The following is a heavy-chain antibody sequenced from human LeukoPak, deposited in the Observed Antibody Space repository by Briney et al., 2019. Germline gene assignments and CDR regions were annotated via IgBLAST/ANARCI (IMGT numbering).Heavy chain of an antibody. V-gene: IGHV3-48*02. CDR1: GFTFSSYR. D-gene: IGHD3-22*01. J-gene: IGHJ5*02. CDR2: ISSRSSTI. Sequence: GGSLRLSCAASGFTFSSYRMNWVRQAPGKGLEWVSYISSRSSTIYYADSVKGRFTISRDNAKNSLYLQMNSLRDEDTAVYYCARGDSSGYGPDHWGQGTLVTVSS. CDR3: ARGDSSGYGPDH.